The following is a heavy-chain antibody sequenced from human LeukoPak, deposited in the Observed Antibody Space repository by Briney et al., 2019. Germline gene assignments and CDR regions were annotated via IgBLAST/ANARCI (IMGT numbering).Heavy chain of an antibody. CDR2: FDPEDGET. D-gene: IGHD5-18*01. CDR3: ATDSTAMAKVAFDI. CDR1: GYTLTELS. V-gene: IGHV1-24*01. J-gene: IGHJ3*02. Sequence: GASVTVSCKVSGYTLTELSMHWVRQAPGKGLEWMGGFDPEDGETIYAQKFQGRVTMTEDTSTDTAYMELSSLRSEDTAVYYCATDSTAMAKVAFDIWGQGTMVTVSS.